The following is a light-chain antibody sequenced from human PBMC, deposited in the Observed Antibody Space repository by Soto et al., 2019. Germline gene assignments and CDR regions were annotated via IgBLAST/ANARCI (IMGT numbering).Light chain of an antibody. J-gene: IGKJ4*01. CDR2: DAS. CDR1: QSISIY. V-gene: IGKV3-11*01. Sequence: DIVLTQSPATLSLSPGERATLSSRASQSISIYLAWYHQRPGQAPRLLIYDASNRSTAIPARFSGSGSGTDFTHNISSLEPEDLAGYYCQQRSMWPLTFGGGTKVEIK. CDR3: QQRSMWPLT.